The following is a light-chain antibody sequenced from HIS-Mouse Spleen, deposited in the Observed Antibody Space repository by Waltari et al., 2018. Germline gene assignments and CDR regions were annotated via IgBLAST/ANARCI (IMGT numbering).Light chain of an antibody. CDR1: SSDVGGYHY. Sequence: QSALTQPASVSGSPGQSLTISCPGTSSDVGGYHYVSWYQQHPGKAPKLMIYDVSNRPSGVSNRFSGSKSGNTASLTISGLQAEDEADYYCSSYTSSSTLVVFGGGTKLTVL. J-gene: IGLJ2*01. CDR3: SSYTSSSTLVV. V-gene: IGLV2-14*03. CDR2: DVS.